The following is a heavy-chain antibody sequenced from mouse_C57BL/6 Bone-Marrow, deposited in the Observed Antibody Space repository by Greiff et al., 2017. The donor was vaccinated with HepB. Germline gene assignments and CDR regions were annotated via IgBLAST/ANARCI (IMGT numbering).Heavy chain of an antibody. CDR3: ARQGTGNYAMDY. Sequence: EVKVVESGGGLVQPGGSLKLSCAASGFTFSDYGMAWVRQAPRKGPEWVAFISNLAYSIYYADTVTGRFTISRENAKNTLYLEMSSLRSEDTAMYYCARQGTGNYAMDYWGQGTSVTVSS. CDR1: GFTFSDYG. CDR2: ISNLAYSI. V-gene: IGHV5-15*01. D-gene: IGHD4-1*01. J-gene: IGHJ4*01.